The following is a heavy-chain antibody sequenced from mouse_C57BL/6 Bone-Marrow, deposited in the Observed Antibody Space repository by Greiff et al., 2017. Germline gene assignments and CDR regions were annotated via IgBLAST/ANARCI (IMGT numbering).Heavy chain of an antibody. CDR3: ARLGWLLRAPWFAY. Sequence: EVKLMESGGGLVKPGGSLKLSCAASGFTFSSYTMSWVRQTPEKRLEWVATISGGGGNTYYPDSVKGRFTSSRDNAKNNLYLQMSSLRSEDTALYYCARLGWLLRAPWFAYWGQGTLVTVSA. V-gene: IGHV5-9*01. J-gene: IGHJ3*01. D-gene: IGHD2-3*01. CDR2: ISGGGGNT. CDR1: GFTFSSYT.